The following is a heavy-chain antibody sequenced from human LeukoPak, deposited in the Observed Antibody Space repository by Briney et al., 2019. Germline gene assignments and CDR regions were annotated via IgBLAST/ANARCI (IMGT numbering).Heavy chain of an antibody. J-gene: IGHJ4*02. CDR1: GFTFSSYA. CDR3: AKDFRALRYFDWLHQGNYFDY. CDR2: ISGSGGST. D-gene: IGHD3-9*01. Sequence: GGSLRLSCAASGFTFSSYAMSWVRQAPGKGLEWVSAISGSGGSTYYADSVKGRFTISRDNSKNTLYLQMNSLRAEDTAVYYCAKDFRALRYFDWLHQGNYFDYWGQGTLVTVSS. V-gene: IGHV3-23*01.